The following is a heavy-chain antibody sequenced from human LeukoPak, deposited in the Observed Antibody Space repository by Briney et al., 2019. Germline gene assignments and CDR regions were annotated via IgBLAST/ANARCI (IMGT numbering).Heavy chain of an antibody. J-gene: IGHJ4*02. CDR2: INPNSGGT. CDR1: GYTFTGYY. V-gene: IGHV1-2*02. Sequence: ASVKVSCKASGYTFTGYYMHWVRQAPGQGLEWMGWINPNSGGTNYAQKFQGRVTMTRDTSISTAYMELSRLRSDDTAVYYCARALRFLEWYHFDYWGQGTLVTVSS. CDR3: ARALRFLEWYHFDY. D-gene: IGHD3-3*01.